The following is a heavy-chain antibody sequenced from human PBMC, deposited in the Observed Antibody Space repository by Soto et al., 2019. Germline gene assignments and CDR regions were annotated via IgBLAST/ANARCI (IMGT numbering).Heavy chain of an antibody. Sequence: PGGSLRLSCSASGFTFSSYAMSWRRQALWKGLEWVSAISGSGGRTYYADSVKGRFTISRDNSKNSLYLQMNSLRAEDTAVYYCAKACRGTAMVTPFDYWGHGTLVTVSS. D-gene: IGHD5-18*01. CDR3: AKACRGTAMVTPFDY. V-gene: IGHV3-23*01. J-gene: IGHJ4*01. CDR1: GFTFSSYA. CDR2: ISGSGGRT.